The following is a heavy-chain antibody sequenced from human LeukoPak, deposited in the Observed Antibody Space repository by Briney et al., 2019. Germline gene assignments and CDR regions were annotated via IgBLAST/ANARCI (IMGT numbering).Heavy chain of an antibody. CDR3: AREGLRSAIDY. V-gene: IGHV3-53*01. D-gene: IGHD4-17*01. CDR1: GFTVSSKY. Sequence: GGSLRLSCVASGFTVSSKYMSWVRQAPGKGLEWVSVIYSGGSTYYADSVKGRFTISRDNSKNTLYLQMNSLRAEDTAVYYCAREGLRSAIDYWGQGTLVTVSS. J-gene: IGHJ4*02. CDR2: IYSGGST.